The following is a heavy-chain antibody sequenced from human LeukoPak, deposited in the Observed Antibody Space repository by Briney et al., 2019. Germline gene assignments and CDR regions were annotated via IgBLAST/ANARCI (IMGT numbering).Heavy chain of an antibody. V-gene: IGHV4-4*07. D-gene: IGHD5-24*01. CDR2: IYTSGST. J-gene: IGHJ2*01. Sequence: SETLSLTCTVSGGSISSYYWSWIRQPPGKGLEWIGRIYTSGSTNYNPSLKSRVTMSVDTSKNQFSLKLSSVTAADTAVYYCARGMMATVLGENFDLWGRGTLVTVSS. CDR3: ARGMMATVLGENFDL. CDR1: GGSISSYY.